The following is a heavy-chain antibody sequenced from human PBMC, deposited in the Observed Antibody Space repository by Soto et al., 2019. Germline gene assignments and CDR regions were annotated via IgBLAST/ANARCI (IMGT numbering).Heavy chain of an antibody. J-gene: IGHJ6*02. D-gene: IGHD2-21*02. V-gene: IGHV1-69*02. Sequence: QVQLVQSGAEVKKPGSSVKVSCKASGGTFSSYTISWVRQAPGQGLEWMGRIIPILGIANYAQKFQGRVTITADKSTSTAYMELSSLRSEDTAVYYCARGGPGDSTGRDYYYGMDVWGQGTTVTVSS. CDR3: ARGGPGDSTGRDYYYGMDV. CDR2: IIPILGIA. CDR1: GGTFSSYT.